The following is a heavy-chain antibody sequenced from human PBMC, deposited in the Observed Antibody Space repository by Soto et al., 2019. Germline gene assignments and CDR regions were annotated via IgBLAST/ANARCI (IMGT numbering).Heavy chain of an antibody. Sequence: GASVKVSCKTPGYTFTEYDINWVRQAPGQGPEYMGWVSPENRNAGYAPQFRGRVSMTTDTTISTAYLELTNLTFEDTAVYYCEVTTGYWGQGTMVTVSS. D-gene: IGHD1-1*01. CDR1: GYTFTEYD. J-gene: IGHJ4*02. CDR2: VSPENRNA. CDR3: EVTTGY. V-gene: IGHV1-8*01.